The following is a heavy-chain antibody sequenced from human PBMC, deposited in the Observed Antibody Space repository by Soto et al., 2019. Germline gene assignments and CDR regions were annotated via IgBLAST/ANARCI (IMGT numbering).Heavy chain of an antibody. J-gene: IGHJ2*01. D-gene: IGHD4-17*01. CDR3: ARPDFGDYWYFDL. CDR1: GDTFSSHT. CDR2: IIPALGTA. V-gene: IGHV1-69*08. Sequence: QDQLVQSGAEEKKPGSAVKVSCKASGDTFSSHTFSWVRQAPGQGLEWMGRIIPALGTATYAQKFQDRVTITADVSATTVYMELNSLRSEDTAVYYCARPDFGDYWYFDLWGRGTLVTVSS.